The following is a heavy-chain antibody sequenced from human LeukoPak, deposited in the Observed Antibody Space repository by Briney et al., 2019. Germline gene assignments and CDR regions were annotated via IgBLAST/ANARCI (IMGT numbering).Heavy chain of an antibody. Sequence: SETLSLTCAVSGGSIISSTWWSWVRQPPGKGLEWIGEIFHSGSTKYNSSLNSRVTMSLDTSKNQVSLNLNSVTAADTAVYYCARHISSGGTYAHFDYWGQGTLVTVSS. D-gene: IGHD1-26*01. CDR1: GGSIISSTW. CDR2: IFHSGST. V-gene: IGHV4-4*02. J-gene: IGHJ4*02. CDR3: ARHISSGGTYAHFDY.